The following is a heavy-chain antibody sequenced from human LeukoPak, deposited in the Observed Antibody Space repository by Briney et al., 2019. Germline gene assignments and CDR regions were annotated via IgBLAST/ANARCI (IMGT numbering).Heavy chain of an antibody. CDR1: GGSISSYY. CDR2: IYYSGST. Sequence: SETLSLTCTVSGGSISSYYWSWIRQPPGKGLEWIGYIYYSGSTNYNPSLKSRVTISVDRSKNQFSLKLSSVTAADTAVYYCARGSTVTTSWVRWYFDLWGRGTLVTVSS. J-gene: IGHJ2*01. D-gene: IGHD4-17*01. V-gene: IGHV4-59*12. CDR3: ARGSTVTTSWVRWYFDL.